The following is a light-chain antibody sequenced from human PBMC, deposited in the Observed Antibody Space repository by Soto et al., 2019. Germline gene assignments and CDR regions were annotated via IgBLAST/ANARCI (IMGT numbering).Light chain of an antibody. V-gene: IGLV2-14*01. J-gene: IGLJ2*01. CDR2: DVS. CDR3: ISYTGSSTLGV. Sequence: QSALTQPASVSGSPGQSITISCTGTSSDVGGYNYVSWYQQHPGKAPKLMIYDVSNRPSGVSNRFSGAKSGNTASLTISGLQAEDEADYYCISYTGSSTLGVFGGGTKLTVL. CDR1: SSDVGGYNY.